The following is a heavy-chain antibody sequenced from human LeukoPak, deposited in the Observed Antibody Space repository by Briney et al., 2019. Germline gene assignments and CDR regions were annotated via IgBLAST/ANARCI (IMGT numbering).Heavy chain of an antibody. J-gene: IGHJ4*02. Sequence: PSETLSLTCTVSGGSISSSSYYWGWIRQPPGKGLEWIGSIYYSGSTYYNPSLKSRVTISVDTSKNQFSLRLSSVTAADTAVYYCARSRSLHSLIDYWGQGTLVTVSS. CDR2: IYYSGST. CDR1: GGSISSSSYY. V-gene: IGHV4-39*01. CDR3: ARSRSLHSLIDY. D-gene: IGHD6-13*01.